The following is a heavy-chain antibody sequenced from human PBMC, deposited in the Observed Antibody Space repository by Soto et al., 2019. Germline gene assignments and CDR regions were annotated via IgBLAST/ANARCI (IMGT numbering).Heavy chain of an antibody. V-gene: IGHV1-46*03. D-gene: IGHD3-22*01. CDR2: INPSGGST. CDR3: ARNYDSSGYYPYYFDY. Sequence: PSVKVSCKASGYTFTSYYMHWVRQAPGQGLEWMGIINPSGGSTSYAQKFQGRVTMTRDTSTSTVYMELSSLRSEDTAVYYCARNYDSSGYYPYYFDYWGQGTLVTVSS. CDR1: GYTFTSYY. J-gene: IGHJ4*02.